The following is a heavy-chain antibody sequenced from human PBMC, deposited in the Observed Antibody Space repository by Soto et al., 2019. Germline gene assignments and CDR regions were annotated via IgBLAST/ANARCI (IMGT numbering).Heavy chain of an antibody. CDR3: ARSDYYDILTGSPYYFDY. CDR2: ISSSSSYT. D-gene: IGHD3-9*01. V-gene: IGHV3-11*03. CDR1: GFTFSDYY. Sequence: PGGSLRLSCAASGFTFSDYYMSWIRQAPGQGLEWVSYISSSSSYTNYADSVKGRFTISRDNAKNSLFLQMNSLRAEDTAVYYCARSDYYDILTGSPYYFDYWGQGT. J-gene: IGHJ4*02.